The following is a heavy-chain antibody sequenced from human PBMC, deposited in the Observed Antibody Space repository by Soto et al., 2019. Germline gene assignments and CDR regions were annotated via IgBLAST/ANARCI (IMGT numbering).Heavy chain of an antibody. CDR3: ARLPPRVRGGYCYYGMDV. D-gene: IGHD3-10*01. V-gene: IGHV4-4*02. CDR2: IYHSGST. Sequence: SETLSLTCAVSGGSISSTNWWSWVRQPPGKGLEWIGEIYHSGSTNYSPSFQGHVTISADKSISTAYLQWSSLKASDTAMYYCARLPPRVRGGYCYYGMDVWGQGTTVTVSS. CDR1: GGSISSTNW. J-gene: IGHJ6*02.